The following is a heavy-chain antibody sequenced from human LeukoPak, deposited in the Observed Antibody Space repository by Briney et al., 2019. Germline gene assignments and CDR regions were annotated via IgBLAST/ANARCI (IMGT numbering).Heavy chain of an antibody. CDR2: IIPIFGTA. CDR1: GGTFSSYA. V-gene: IGHV1-69*05. D-gene: IGHD5-18*01. J-gene: IGHJ2*01. CDR3: ARVTRDTAMVTHWYFDL. Sequence: SVKVSCKASGGTFSSYAVSWVRQAPGQGLEWMGGIIPIFGTANYAQKFQGRVTITTDESTSTAYMGLSSLRSEDTAVYYCARVTRDTAMVTHWYFDLWGRGTLVTVSS.